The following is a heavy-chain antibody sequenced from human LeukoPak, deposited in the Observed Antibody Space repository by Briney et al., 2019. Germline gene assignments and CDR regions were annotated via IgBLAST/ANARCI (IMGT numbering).Heavy chain of an antibody. V-gene: IGHV3-30*03. CDR1: GFTFSSYG. D-gene: IGHD3-10*01. Sequence: GGSLRLSCAASGFTFSSYGMHWVRQAPGKGLEWVAVISYDGSNKYYADSVKGRFTISRDNAKNSLYLQMNSLRAEDTAVYYCARDTYGSGNSYNAPLDYWGQGTLVTVSS. CDR3: ARDTYGSGNSYNAPLDY. CDR2: ISYDGSNK. J-gene: IGHJ4*02.